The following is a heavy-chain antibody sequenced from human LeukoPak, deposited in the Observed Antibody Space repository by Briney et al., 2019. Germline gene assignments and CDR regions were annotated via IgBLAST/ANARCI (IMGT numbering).Heavy chain of an antibody. CDR3: ARDGSGYYYFDY. D-gene: IGHD5-12*01. Sequence: ASVKVSCKTSGYTFTAYVMHWVRQAPGQRLEWMGWINAGSGNTYYSQEFQGRITIARDTSASIAYMELSSLRSEDTAVYYCARDGSGYYYFDYWGQGTLVTVSS. CDR1: GYTFTAYV. CDR2: INAGSGNT. V-gene: IGHV1-3*01. J-gene: IGHJ4*02.